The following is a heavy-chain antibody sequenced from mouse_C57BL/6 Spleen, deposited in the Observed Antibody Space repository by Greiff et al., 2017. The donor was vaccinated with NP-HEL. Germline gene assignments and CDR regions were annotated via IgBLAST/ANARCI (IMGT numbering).Heavy chain of an antibody. CDR1: GYTFTSYW. J-gene: IGHJ2*01. Sequence: QVQLQQPGAELVMPGASVKLSCKASGYTFTSYWMHWVKQRPGQGLEWIGEIDPSDSYTNYNQKFKGKSTLTVDKSSSTAYMQLSSLTSEDSAVYYCARYGLGHYFDYWGQGTTLTVSS. CDR3: ARYGLGHYFDY. V-gene: IGHV1-69*01. CDR2: IDPSDSYT. D-gene: IGHD3-3*01.